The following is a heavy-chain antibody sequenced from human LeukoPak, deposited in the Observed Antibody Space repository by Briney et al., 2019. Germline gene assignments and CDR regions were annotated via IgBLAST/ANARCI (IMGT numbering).Heavy chain of an antibody. J-gene: IGHJ4*02. D-gene: IGHD2-2*01. CDR3: ARESKVVPAAGYFDY. CDR2: INPSGGST. CDR1: GYTFTSYY. Sequence: ASVKVSCKASGYTFTSYYMHWVRQAPGQGLEWMGIINPSGGSTSYAQKFQGRGTMTRDTSTSTVYMELSSLRSEDTAVYYCARESKVVPAAGYFDYWGQGTLVTVSS. V-gene: IGHV1-46*01.